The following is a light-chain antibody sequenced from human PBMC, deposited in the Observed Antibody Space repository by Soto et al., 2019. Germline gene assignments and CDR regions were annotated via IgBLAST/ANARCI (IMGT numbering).Light chain of an antibody. CDR1: QSVSSY. CDR3: QQRSNWPPIT. J-gene: IGKJ5*01. CDR2: NVS. V-gene: IGKV3-11*01. Sequence: EIVLTQSPGTLSLSPGERATLSCRASQSVSSYLAWYQQKPGQAPRLLIHNVSNRATGIPARFSGSGSGTDYTLTISSLEPEDFAVYYCQQRSNWPPITFGQGTRLEI.